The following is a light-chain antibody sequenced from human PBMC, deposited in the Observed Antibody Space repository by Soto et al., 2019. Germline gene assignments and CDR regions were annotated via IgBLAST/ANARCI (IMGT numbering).Light chain of an antibody. Sequence: DVVMTQSPLSLPVTLGQPASISCRSSQSLVHSDGNTYLNWFQQRPGQSPRRLIYYVSNRDSAVPDRFSGSGSGTDFTLKISRVEAEDVGVYYCMQGTHWPLTFGQGTRVEIK. CDR3: MQGTHWPLT. V-gene: IGKV2-30*02. J-gene: IGKJ1*01. CDR1: QSLVHSDGNTY. CDR2: YVS.